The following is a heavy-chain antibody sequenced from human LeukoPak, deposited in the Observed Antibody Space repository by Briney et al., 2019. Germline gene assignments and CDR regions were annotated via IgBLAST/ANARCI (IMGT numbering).Heavy chain of an antibody. Sequence: GGSLRLSCAASGFTFSDYYMSWVRQAPGKGLEWVANIKQDGSEKYYVDSVKGRFTISRDNAKNSLYLQMNSLRAEDTAVYYCARDLTAGTFGIWGQGTMVTVSS. D-gene: IGHD6-13*01. J-gene: IGHJ3*02. CDR1: GFTFSDYY. CDR2: IKQDGSEK. CDR3: ARDLTAGTFGI. V-gene: IGHV3-7*01.